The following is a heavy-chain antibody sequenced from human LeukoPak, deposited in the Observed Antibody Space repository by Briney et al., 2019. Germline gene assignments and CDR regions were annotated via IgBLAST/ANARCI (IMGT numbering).Heavy chain of an antibody. CDR3: ARGRPTTSIAAAGVNWFDP. V-gene: IGHV1-69*06. Sequence: SVKVSCKASGGTLSSYAISWVRQAPGQGLEWMGGIIPIFGTANYAQKFQGRVTITADKSTSTAYMELSSLRSEDTAVYYCARGRPTTSIAAAGVNWFDPWGQGTLVTVSS. CDR2: IIPIFGTA. CDR1: GGTLSSYA. D-gene: IGHD6-13*01. J-gene: IGHJ5*02.